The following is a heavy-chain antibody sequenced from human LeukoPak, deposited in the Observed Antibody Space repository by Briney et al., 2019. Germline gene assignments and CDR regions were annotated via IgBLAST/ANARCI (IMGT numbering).Heavy chain of an antibody. D-gene: IGHD3-16*01. J-gene: IGHJ3*02. CDR1: GGSISSGGYY. V-gene: IGHV4-31*03. CDR3: AKATAFGIDI. Sequence: SQTLSLTCTVSGGSISSGGYYWSWIRQHPGRGLEWIGYIYYSGSTYYNPSLKSRVTISVDTSKNQFSLKLSSVTAADTAVYYCAKATAFGIDIWGQGTMVTVSS. CDR2: IYYSGST.